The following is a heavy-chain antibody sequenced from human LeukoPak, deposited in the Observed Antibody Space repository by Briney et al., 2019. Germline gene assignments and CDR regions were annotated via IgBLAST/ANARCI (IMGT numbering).Heavy chain of an antibody. CDR3: ARHESAFGRVIASPFDY. CDR1: GYSISSGYY. D-gene: IGHD3-16*02. Sequence: SETLSLTCAVSGYSISSGYYWGWIRQPPGKGLEWIGSIYHSGSTYYNPSLKSRVTISVDTSKNQFSLKLSSVTAADTAVYYCARHESAFGRVIASPFDYWGQGTLVTVSS. CDR2: IYHSGST. V-gene: IGHV4-38-2*01. J-gene: IGHJ4*02.